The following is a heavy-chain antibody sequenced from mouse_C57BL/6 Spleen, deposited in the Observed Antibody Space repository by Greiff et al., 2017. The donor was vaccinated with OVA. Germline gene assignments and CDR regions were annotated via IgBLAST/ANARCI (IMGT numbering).Heavy chain of an antibody. CDR1: GFTFSDYG. V-gene: IGHV5-17*01. Sequence: EVMLVESGGGLVKPGGSLKLSCAASGFTFSDYGMHWVRQAPEKGLEWVAYISSGSSTIYYADTVKGRFTISRDNAKNTLFLQVTSLRSEVTAMYYCASKMGYSYAMDYWGQGTSVTVSS. D-gene: IGHD2-3*01. CDR2: ISSGSSTI. J-gene: IGHJ4*01. CDR3: ASKMGYSYAMDY.